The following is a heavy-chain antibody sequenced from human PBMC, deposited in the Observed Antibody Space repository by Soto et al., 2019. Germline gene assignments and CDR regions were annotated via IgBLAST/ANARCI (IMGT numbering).Heavy chain of an antibody. CDR1: GFTFSNYR. CDR2: INDDGITT. D-gene: IGHD2-2*01. CDR3: ARDGTSRYDY. J-gene: IGHJ4*02. Sequence: EVQLVESGGGLVQPGGSLRLSCAASGFTFSNYRMHWVRQAPGKGLVWVSRINDDGITTSDADSVKGRFTISRDNAKNTLYLQMNSLRVEDTAVYYCARDGTSRYDYWGQGTLVIVSS. V-gene: IGHV3-74*01.